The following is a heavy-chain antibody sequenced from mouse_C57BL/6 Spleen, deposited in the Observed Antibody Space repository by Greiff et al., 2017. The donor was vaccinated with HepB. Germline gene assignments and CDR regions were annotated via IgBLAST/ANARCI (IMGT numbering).Heavy chain of an antibody. CDR2: INPSTGGT. CDR1: GYSFTGYY. D-gene: IGHD3-3*01. J-gene: IGHJ2*01. V-gene: IGHV1-42*01. Sequence: VQLQQSGPALVKPGASVKISCKASGYSFTGYYMNWVKQSPEKILEWIGWINPSTGGTTYNQKSKAKATLTVDKSSSTAYMQLKSLTSEDSAVYYCARGDSYYFDYWGQGTTLTGSS. CDR3: ARGDSYYFDY.